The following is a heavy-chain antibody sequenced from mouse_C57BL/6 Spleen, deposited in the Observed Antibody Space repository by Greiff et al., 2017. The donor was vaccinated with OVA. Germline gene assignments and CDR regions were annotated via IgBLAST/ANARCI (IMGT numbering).Heavy chain of an antibody. J-gene: IGHJ4*01. Sequence: QVHVKQPGAELVKPGASVKLSCKASGYTFTSYWMQWVKQRPGQGLEWIGEIDPSDSYTNYNQKFKGKATLTVDTSSSTAYMQLSSLTSEDSAVYYCARTLRYYAMDDWGQGTSVTVSS. CDR1: GYTFTSYW. V-gene: IGHV1-50*01. CDR2: IDPSDSYT. D-gene: IGHD1-1*01. CDR3: ARTLRYYAMDD.